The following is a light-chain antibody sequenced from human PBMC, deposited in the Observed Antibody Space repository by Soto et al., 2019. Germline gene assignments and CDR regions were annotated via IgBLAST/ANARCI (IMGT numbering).Light chain of an antibody. CDR3: QQYSSSPRT. J-gene: IGKJ1*01. CDR1: QTVSSTQ. V-gene: IGKV3-20*01. CDR2: DAS. Sequence: EIVLTQYPGTLSLSPGDEAALSCRASQTVSSTQLAWYQHKPGQAPRLVMYDASSRATGIPDRFSGSGSGTDFTLTISRLGPEDFAVDYCQQYSSSPRTFGQGTKVESK.